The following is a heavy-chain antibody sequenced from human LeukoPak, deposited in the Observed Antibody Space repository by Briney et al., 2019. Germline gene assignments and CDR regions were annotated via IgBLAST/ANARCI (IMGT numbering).Heavy chain of an antibody. V-gene: IGHV4-4*07. D-gene: IGHD2-21*02. CDR3: ARPMDGYCGGDCSPDAFDI. Sequence: SETLSLTCTVSGDSISRYYWSWIRQPAGKGLEWIGRIYNGGIITYNPSLKSRVTMSIDTSNNQFSLRLRFVTAADTAVYYCARPMDGYCGGDCSPDAFDIWGQGTMVTVSS. CDR2: IYNGGII. CDR1: GDSISRYY. J-gene: IGHJ3*02.